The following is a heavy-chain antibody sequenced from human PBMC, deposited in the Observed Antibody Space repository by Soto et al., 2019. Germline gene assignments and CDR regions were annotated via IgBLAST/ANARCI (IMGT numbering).Heavy chain of an antibody. CDR3: ASPGFMSLRFLEWLDNYDDY. CDR1: GGSISSSSYY. CDR2: IYYSGST. V-gene: IGHV4-39*01. Sequence: PSETLSLTCTVSGGSISSSSYYWGWIRQPPGKGLEWIGSIYYSGSTYYNPSLKSRVTISVDTSKNQFSLKLSSVTAADTAVYFCASPGFMSLRFLEWLDNYDDYWGQGTLVTVSS. D-gene: IGHD3-3*01. J-gene: IGHJ4*02.